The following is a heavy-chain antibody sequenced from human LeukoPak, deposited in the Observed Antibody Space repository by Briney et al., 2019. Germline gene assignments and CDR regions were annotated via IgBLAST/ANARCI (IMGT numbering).Heavy chain of an antibody. D-gene: IGHD3-9*01. Sequence: GSLRLSCAASGFTFDDYAMHWVRQAPGKGLEWVSLISGDGGSTYYADSVKGRFNISRDNSKNSLYLQMNSLRTEDTALYYCAKAGYFDWLLYYWGQGTLVTVSS. CDR1: GFTFDDYA. V-gene: IGHV3-43*02. CDR3: AKAGYFDWLLYY. CDR2: ISGDGGST. J-gene: IGHJ4*02.